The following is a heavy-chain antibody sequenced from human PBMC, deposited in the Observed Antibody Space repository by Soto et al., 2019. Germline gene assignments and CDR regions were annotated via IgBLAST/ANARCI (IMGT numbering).Heavy chain of an antibody. D-gene: IGHD3-9*01. Sequence: EVQLLESGGRFIHPGGSLRLSCAASGFSFSSFAMNWVRQAPGKGLEWVSIISGSADSTFYADSVKGRFTISRDNSKSTLYRQINSLRAEDTAVYYCAKTRGAMIYAISVYGMDVWGQGTTVTVSS. V-gene: IGHV3-23*01. CDR2: ISGSADST. CDR1: GFSFSSFA. J-gene: IGHJ6*02. CDR3: AKTRGAMIYAISVYGMDV.